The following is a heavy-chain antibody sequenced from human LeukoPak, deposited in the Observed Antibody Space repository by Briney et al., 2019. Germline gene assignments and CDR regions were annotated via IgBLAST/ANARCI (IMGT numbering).Heavy chain of an antibody. CDR2: IIGSGGST. D-gene: IGHD1-26*01. CDR3: AKGDTTWELPHDY. Sequence: GETLRLSCAASGFTFSNYGMSWVRQAPGKGLEWVSSIIGSGGSTYYADSVKGRFIISRDNSRSTLYLLMNSLRAEDTALYYCAKGDTTWELPHDYWGQGTLVTVSS. V-gene: IGHV3-23*01. CDR1: GFTFSNYG. J-gene: IGHJ4*02.